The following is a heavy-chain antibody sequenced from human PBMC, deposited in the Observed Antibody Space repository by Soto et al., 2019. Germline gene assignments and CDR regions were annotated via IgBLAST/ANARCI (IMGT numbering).Heavy chain of an antibody. CDR1: GFSFSDYY. V-gene: IGHV3-11*01. Sequence: PGGSLRLSCAASGFSFSDYYMTWIRQAPGQGLEWVSYISGSSGSTFYADSVKGRFTLSRDNSKNTMYLQMNSLRAEDTAVYYCAKDAVYYDILTGYYTHWFDPWGQGTLVTVSS. J-gene: IGHJ5*02. CDR3: AKDAVYYDILTGYYTHWFDP. CDR2: ISGSSGST. D-gene: IGHD3-9*01.